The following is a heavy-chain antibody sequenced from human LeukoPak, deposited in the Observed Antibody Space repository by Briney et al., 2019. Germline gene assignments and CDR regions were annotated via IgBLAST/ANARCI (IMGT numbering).Heavy chain of an antibody. Sequence: ASVKVSCKASGYTFTSYDINWVRQATGQGLEWMGWMNPNSGDTGYVQKFQGRVTMTRSTSISTAYMELSCLRSEDTAIYYCARGGFGSGSHFDYWGQGTLVTASS. CDR2: MNPNSGDT. J-gene: IGHJ4*02. CDR3: ARGGFGSGSHFDY. D-gene: IGHD3-10*01. CDR1: GYTFTSYD. V-gene: IGHV1-8*01.